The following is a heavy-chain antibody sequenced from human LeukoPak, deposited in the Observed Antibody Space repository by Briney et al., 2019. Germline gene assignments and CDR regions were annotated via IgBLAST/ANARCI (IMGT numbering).Heavy chain of an antibody. J-gene: IGHJ4*02. Sequence: PGGSLRLSCAASGFTFSSFAMSWVRQAPGRGLEWVSSISGSGASTYYADSVKGRITISRDNSRNTLYLQMSSLRAEDTAVYYCAKSHSVAVAGTYSTYYFDSWGQGTLVTVSS. CDR2: ISGSGAST. CDR1: GFTFSSFA. D-gene: IGHD6-19*01. V-gene: IGHV3-23*01. CDR3: AKSHSVAVAGTYSTYYFDS.